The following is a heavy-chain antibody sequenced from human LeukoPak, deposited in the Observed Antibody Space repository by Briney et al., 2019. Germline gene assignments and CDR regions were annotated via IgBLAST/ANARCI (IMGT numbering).Heavy chain of an antibody. CDR1: GFTFSSYA. J-gene: IGHJ4*02. CDR3: ARDFDDFWSGSSPLGY. D-gene: IGHD3-3*01. Sequence: GGSLRLSCAASGFTFSSYAMSWVRRAPGKGLEWVSAISGSGGSTYYADSVKGRFTISRDNSKNTLYLQMNSLRAEDTAVYYCARDFDDFWSGSSPLGYWGQGTLVTVSS. CDR2: ISGSGGST. V-gene: IGHV3-23*01.